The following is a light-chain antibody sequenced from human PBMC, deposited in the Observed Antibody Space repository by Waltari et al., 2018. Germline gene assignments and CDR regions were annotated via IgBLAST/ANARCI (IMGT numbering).Light chain of an antibody. CDR1: STDVGGYKY. J-gene: IGLJ2*01. Sequence: QSALTQPPSASGSPGQSVTISCTGTSTDVGGYKYVSWYQQHPGKVPKLIISEVNKRPTGVPDRFFGSKSGKTASLTVSGLQAEDEADYYCSSFTGSINWVFGGGTKLTVL. CDR2: EVN. CDR3: SSFTGSINWV. V-gene: IGLV2-8*01.